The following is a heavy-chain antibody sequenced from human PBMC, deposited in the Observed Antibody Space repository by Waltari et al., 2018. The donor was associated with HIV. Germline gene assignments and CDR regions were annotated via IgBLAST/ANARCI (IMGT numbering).Heavy chain of an antibody. J-gene: IGHJ4*02. CDR3: ALYCSGGNCFFDY. D-gene: IGHD2-15*01. Sequence: QEQLVQSGAEVKKPGASVKVSCKASGYTFTDYYMHWVRQAPGQGLEWMGLINPKSGGTNYAQKFQGRVTMTRDTSISTAYMELSSLRSDDTAVYYCALYCSGGNCFFDYWGQGTLVTVSS. CDR1: GYTFTDYY. CDR2: INPKSGGT. V-gene: IGHV1-2*02.